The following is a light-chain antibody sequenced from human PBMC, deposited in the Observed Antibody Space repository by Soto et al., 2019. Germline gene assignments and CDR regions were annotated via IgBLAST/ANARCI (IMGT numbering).Light chain of an antibody. CDR2: DVS. Sequence: QSVLTQPASVSGSPGQSITISCTGTSSDVGGYNYVAWYQQYSGKAPKLMIYDVSNRPLGVSNRFSGSKSGNTASLTISGLQAEDEADYYCSSYTSSVTSVFGTGTRVTVL. J-gene: IGLJ1*01. CDR3: SSYTSSVTSV. V-gene: IGLV2-14*01. CDR1: SSDVGGYNY.